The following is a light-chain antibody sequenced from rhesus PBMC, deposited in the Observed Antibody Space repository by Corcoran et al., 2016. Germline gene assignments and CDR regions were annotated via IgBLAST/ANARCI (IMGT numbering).Light chain of an antibody. CDR3: QKDNDWPYS. CDR2: YTS. V-gene: IGKV3-35*02. Sequence: ETVMMQSPATLSLSPGERATLSCRASQSVGSNLAWYQQNPGQAPRLLLYYTSSRATGIPNRLSVSGSGTEFTLTISSLDPEDVGVYYCQKDNDWPYSFGQGTKVEIK. J-gene: IGKJ2*01. CDR1: QSVGSN.